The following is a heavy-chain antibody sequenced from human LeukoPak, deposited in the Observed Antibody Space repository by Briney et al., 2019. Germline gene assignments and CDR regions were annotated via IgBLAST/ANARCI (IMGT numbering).Heavy chain of an antibody. CDR2: IKQDRNEK. CDR1: GISFSTYW. Sequence: GGSLRLSCAASGISFSTYWMTWVRQAPGKGLEWVASIKQDRNEKWYVDSVKGRFTISRDNTKNSVYLQMNNLRAEDTAVYYCARDLGYFDWLLGHYYYYYMDVWGKGTTVTVSS. CDR3: ARDLGYFDWLLGHYYYYYMDV. D-gene: IGHD3-9*01. J-gene: IGHJ6*03. V-gene: IGHV3-7*01.